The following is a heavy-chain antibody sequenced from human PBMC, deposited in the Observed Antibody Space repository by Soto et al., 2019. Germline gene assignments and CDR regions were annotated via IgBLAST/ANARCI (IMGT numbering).Heavy chain of an antibody. J-gene: IGHJ4*02. D-gene: IGHD6-19*01. CDR2: INPNGGGT. V-gene: IGHV1-2*02. Sequence: GASVKVSGQASEYTFSGYYLHWVRQAPGQRPEWLGWINPNGGGTISAQRFQGRLTMTRDTSITTAYMELSGLTSDDTAFYYCATSSDWSPLLDSWGQGTLVTVSS. CDR3: ATSSDWSPLLDS. CDR1: EYTFSGYY.